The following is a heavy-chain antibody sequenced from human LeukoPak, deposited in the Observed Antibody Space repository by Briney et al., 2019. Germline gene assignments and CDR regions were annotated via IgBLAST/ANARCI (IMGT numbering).Heavy chain of an antibody. V-gene: IGHV3-30*04. CDR1: GFTFSSYA. CDR3: ARAGGGKGGAFDI. D-gene: IGHD3-16*01. Sequence: GGSLRLSCAASGFTFSSYAMHWVRQAPGKGLEWVAVISYDGSNKYYADFVKGRFTISRDNSKNTLYLQMNSLRAEDTAVYYCARAGGGKGGAFDIWGQGTMVTVSS. CDR2: ISYDGSNK. J-gene: IGHJ3*02.